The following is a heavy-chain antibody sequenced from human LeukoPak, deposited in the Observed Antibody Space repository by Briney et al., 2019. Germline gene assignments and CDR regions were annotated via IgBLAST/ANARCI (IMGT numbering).Heavy chain of an antibody. V-gene: IGHV4-59*01. CDR2: IYYTGTT. J-gene: IGHJ4*02. CDR3: ASKSSDHGELRFDY. CDR1: GDSTNTYF. Sequence: SETLSLTCTTSGDSTNTYFWSWIRQPPGKGLEWIGYIYYTGTTNYNPSLKSRVTISVDTSKNRFSLRLSSVTAADTAVYYCASKSSDHGELRFDYWGQGTLVTVSS. D-gene: IGHD4-17*01.